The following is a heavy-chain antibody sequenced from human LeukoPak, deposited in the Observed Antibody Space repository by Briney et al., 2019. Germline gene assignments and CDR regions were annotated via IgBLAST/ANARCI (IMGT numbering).Heavy chain of an antibody. CDR1: GFTFDDYA. D-gene: IGHD3-22*01. Sequence: GGSLRLSCAASGFTFDDYAMHWVRQAPGKGLEWVSGISWNSGSIGYADSVKGRFTISRDNAKNSLYLQLDSLRAEDTALYYCAKGHYDSSGYLDYWGQGTLVTVSS. J-gene: IGHJ4*02. CDR2: ISWNSGSI. CDR3: AKGHYDSSGYLDY. V-gene: IGHV3-9*01.